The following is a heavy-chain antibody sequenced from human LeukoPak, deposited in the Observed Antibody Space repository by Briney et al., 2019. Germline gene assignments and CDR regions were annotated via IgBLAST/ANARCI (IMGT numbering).Heavy chain of an antibody. CDR2: ISAYNGNT. V-gene: IGHV1-18*01. CDR3: ARVGVGRGESSSWYFLVDY. Sequence: TSVKVSCKASGYTFNSYGISWVRQAPGQGLEWMGWISAYNGNTNYAHKLQGRVTMTTDTSTSTAYMELRSLRSDDTVVYYCARVGVGRGESSSWYFLVDYWGQGTLVTVSS. CDR1: GYTFNSYG. J-gene: IGHJ4*02. D-gene: IGHD6-13*01.